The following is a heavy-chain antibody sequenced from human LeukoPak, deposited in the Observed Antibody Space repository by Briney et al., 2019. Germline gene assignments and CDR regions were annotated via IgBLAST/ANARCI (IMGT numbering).Heavy chain of an antibody. V-gene: IGHV3-7*01. CDR2: IKRDESER. CDR3: ARLSAYYYGSYFYYYMDV. D-gene: IGHD3-10*01. J-gene: IGHJ6*03. CDR1: GFTFSSYW. Sequence: GGSLRLSCAASGFTFSSYWMTWVRQSPGKGPEWVANIKRDESERYTVDSVKGRFTISRDNAKNSVYLQMNSLKGEDTALYYCARLSAYYYGSYFYYYMDVWGKGTTVTVSS.